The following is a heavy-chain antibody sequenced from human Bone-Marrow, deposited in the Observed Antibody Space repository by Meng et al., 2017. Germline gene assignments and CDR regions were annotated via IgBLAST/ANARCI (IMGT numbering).Heavy chain of an antibody. D-gene: IGHD2-15*01. J-gene: IGHJ4*02. CDR2: ISAYNGNT. Sequence: QVQLVRSGAEVKKPGASVKVSCKASGYTFTSYGISWVRQAPGQGLEWMGWISAYNGNTNYAQKLQGRVTMTTDTSTSTAYMELRSLRSDDTAVYYCATAYCSGGSCYSADYWGQGTLVTVSS. V-gene: IGHV1-18*01. CDR3: ATAYCSGGSCYSADY. CDR1: GYTFTSYG.